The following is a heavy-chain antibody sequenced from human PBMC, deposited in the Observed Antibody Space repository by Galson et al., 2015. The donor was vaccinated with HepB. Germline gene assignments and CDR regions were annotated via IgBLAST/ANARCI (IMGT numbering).Heavy chain of an antibody. CDR2: INPILSTT. J-gene: IGHJ4*02. CDR1: GGTFSSYT. CDR3: ATDRLGVLQWFGELTH. V-gene: IGHV1-69*08. Sequence: SVKVSCKASGGTFSSYTISWVRQAPGQGLEWMGRINPILSTTNYAQKFQGRVTITADKSTTTAYMELSGLRSEDTAMYYCATDRLGVLQWFGELTHWGQGTLVTVSS. D-gene: IGHD3-10*01.